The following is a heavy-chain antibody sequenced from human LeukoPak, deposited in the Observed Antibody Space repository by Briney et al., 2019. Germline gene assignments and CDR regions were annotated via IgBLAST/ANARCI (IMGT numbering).Heavy chain of an antibody. J-gene: IGHJ4*02. D-gene: IGHD6-13*01. V-gene: IGHV3-23*01. CDR2: ISGSGGST. CDR1: GFTFSSYA. Sequence: GGSLRLSCAASGFTFSSYAMSWVRQAPGKGLEWVSAISGSGGSTYYADSMKGRFTISRDNSKNTLYLQMNSLRAEDTAVYYCAKDPRYSSSWPLDYWGQGTLVTVSS. CDR3: AKDPRYSSSWPLDY.